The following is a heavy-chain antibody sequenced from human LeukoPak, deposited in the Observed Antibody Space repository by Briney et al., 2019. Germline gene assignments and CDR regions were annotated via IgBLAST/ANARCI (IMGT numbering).Heavy chain of an antibody. Sequence: PGGSLRLSCAASGFTFSDYYMSWIRQAPGKGLEWVSYISSSGSTIYYADSVKGRFTISRDNAKNSLYLQMNSLRAEDTAVYYCARASWMGFWSGYPLFDYWGQGTLVTVSS. V-gene: IGHV3-11*04. D-gene: IGHD3-3*01. J-gene: IGHJ4*02. CDR3: ARASWMGFWSGYPLFDY. CDR1: GFTFSDYY. CDR2: ISSSGSTI.